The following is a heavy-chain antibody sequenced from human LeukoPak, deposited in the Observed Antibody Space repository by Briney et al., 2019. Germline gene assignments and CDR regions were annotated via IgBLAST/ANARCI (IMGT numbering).Heavy chain of an antibody. V-gene: IGHV3-23*01. CDR2: ISGGGGTT. J-gene: IGHJ3*02. CDR3: AKAEWGSDAFDI. Sequence: GGSLRLSCAASGFTFSSYAMSWVRQAPGKGLEWVSAISGGGGTTYYADSVKGRFTISRDNSKSTLYLQMNSLRAEGTAVYYCAKAEWGSDAFDIWGQGTMVTVSS. D-gene: IGHD1-26*01. CDR1: GFTFSSYA.